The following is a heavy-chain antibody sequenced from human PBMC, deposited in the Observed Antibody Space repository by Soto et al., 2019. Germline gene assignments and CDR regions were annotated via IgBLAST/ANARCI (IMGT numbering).Heavy chain of an antibody. CDR3: ARDYDSSGSYNWFDP. J-gene: IGHJ5*02. CDR2: MHYGGNS. V-gene: IGHV4-59*12. D-gene: IGHD3-22*01. Sequence: SETLSLTCSVSGGSISSYYCSWFRLPPGKGLEWIGHMHYGGNSDYNPSLRSRVTISVDTSKNQFSLKLSSVTAADTAVYYCARDYDSSGSYNWFDPWGQGTLVTVSS. CDR1: GGSISSYY.